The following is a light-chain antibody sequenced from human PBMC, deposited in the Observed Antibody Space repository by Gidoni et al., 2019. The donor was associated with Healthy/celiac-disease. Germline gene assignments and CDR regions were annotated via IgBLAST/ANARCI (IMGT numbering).Light chain of an antibody. CDR1: QSVSSY. Sequence: EIVLKQSPATLSLSPGERATLSCRASQSVSSYLSWYQQKPGQAPRLLIYAASNRATGIPARFSGSGSGTDFTLTISRLEPEDFAVYYCQQRSNWPPLTFGGGTKVEIK. CDR2: AAS. V-gene: IGKV3-11*01. J-gene: IGKJ4*01. CDR3: QQRSNWPPLT.